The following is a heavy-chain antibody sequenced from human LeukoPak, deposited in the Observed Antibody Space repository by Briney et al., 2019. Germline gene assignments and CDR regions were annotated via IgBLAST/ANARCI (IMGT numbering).Heavy chain of an antibody. CDR3: ARDRRLLWFGESTYNWFDP. V-gene: IGHV1-2*02. Sequence: ASVTVSCKASGYTFTGYYMHWVRQAPGQGLEWMGWINPNSGGTNYAQKFQGRVTMTRDTSISTAYMELRSLRSDDTAVYYCARDRRLLWFGESTYNWFDPWGQGTLVTVSS. J-gene: IGHJ5*02. D-gene: IGHD3-10*01. CDR2: INPNSGGT. CDR1: GYTFTGYY.